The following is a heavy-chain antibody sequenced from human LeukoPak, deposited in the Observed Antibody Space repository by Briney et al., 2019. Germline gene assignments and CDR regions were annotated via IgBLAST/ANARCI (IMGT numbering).Heavy chain of an antibody. V-gene: IGHV4-59*01. CDR2: VYYSGST. CDR3: ARGTYGDYSVYFDY. Sequence: SETLSLTCTVSGGSISSYYWSWIRQPPGKGLEWIGYVYYSGSTNYNPSLKSRVTISVDTSKNQFSLKLSSVTAADTAVCYCARGTYGDYSVYFDYWGQGTLVTVSS. CDR1: GGSISSYY. D-gene: IGHD4-17*01. J-gene: IGHJ4*02.